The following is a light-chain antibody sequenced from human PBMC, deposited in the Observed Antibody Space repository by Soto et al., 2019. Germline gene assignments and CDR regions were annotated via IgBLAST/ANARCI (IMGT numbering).Light chain of an antibody. CDR2: GAS. Sequence: EIVMTQYPATLSVSPGERSTLSCMASQSVSSDLAWYHQKPGQAPRLLIYGASTRATGITARFSGSGSGTEFTLTINSLQSEDIATYYCQQYDNLPLTVGGGTKVEIK. V-gene: IGKV3-15*01. J-gene: IGKJ4*01. CDR1: QSVSSD. CDR3: QQYDNLPLT.